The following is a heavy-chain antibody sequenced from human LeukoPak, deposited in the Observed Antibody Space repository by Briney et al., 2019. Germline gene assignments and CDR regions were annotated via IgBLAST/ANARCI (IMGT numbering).Heavy chain of an antibody. J-gene: IGHJ5*02. Sequence: ASVKVSCKVSGYTLTELSMHWVRQAPGKGLEWMGGFDPEDGETIYAQKFQGRVTMTTDTSTSTAYMELRSLSSDDTAVYYCARTNNNWFDPWGQGTLLTVSS. CDR1: GYTLTELS. D-gene: IGHD1-14*01. CDR2: FDPEDGET. CDR3: ARTNNNWFDP. V-gene: IGHV1-24*01.